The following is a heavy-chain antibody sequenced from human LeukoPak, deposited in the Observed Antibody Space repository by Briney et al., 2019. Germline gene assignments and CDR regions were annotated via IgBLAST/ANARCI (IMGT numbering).Heavy chain of an antibody. V-gene: IGHV5-51*01. CDR1: GYSFTSYW. J-gene: IGHJ4*02. D-gene: IGHD3-22*01. CDR2: IYPGDSDT. Sequence: GEPLKISCKGSGYSFTSYWIAWVRQMPGKGLEWMGIIYPGDSDTKYSPSFQGQVTVSADKSISTAYLQWSSLKASDTAMYYCARSAVYYYDTSGYNYPLDNWGQGTLVTVSS. CDR3: ARSAVYYYDTSGYNYPLDN.